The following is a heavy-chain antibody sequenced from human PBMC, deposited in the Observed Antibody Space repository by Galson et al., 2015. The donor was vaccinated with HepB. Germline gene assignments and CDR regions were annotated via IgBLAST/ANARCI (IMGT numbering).Heavy chain of an antibody. V-gene: IGHV3-21*01. D-gene: IGHD2-15*01. CDR3: ARVVAALGMDV. CDR2: ISSSSSYI. CDR1: GFTFSSYS. Sequence: SLRLSCAASGFTFSSYSMNWVRQAPGKGLEWVSSISSSSSYIYYADSVKGRFTISRDNAKNSLYLQMNSLRAEDTAVYYCARVVAALGMDVWGQGTTVTVSS. J-gene: IGHJ6*02.